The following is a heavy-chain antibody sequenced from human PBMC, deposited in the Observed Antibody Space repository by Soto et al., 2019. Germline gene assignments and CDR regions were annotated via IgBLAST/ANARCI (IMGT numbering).Heavy chain of an antibody. J-gene: IGHJ6*02. D-gene: IGHD3-10*01. V-gene: IGHV3-11*01. CDR3: AIGGGQIYYKGLDV. CDR1: GLFFRDYY. CDR2: ISGTGDTK. Sequence: PGGSLRLSCAASGLFFRDYYLSWIRQAPGKALECVAYISGTGDTKYYADSVTGRFTISRDNPKNSLYLQMNSLRPEDAAVYYCAIGGGQIYYKGLDVWGQGTTVTVSS.